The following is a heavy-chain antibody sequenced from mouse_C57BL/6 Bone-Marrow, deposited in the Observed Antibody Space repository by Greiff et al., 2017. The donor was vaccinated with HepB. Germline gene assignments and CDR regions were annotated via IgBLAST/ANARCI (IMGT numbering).Heavy chain of an antibody. J-gene: IGHJ4*01. V-gene: IGHV5-12*01. CDR3: ARQPPYAMDY. CDR1: GFTFSDYY. CDR2: ISNGGGST. Sequence: EVQGVESGGGLVQPGGSLKLSCAASGFTFSDYYMYWVRQTPEKRLEWVAYISNGGGSTYYPDTVKGRFTISRDNAKNTLYLQMSRLKSEDTAMYYCARQPPYAMDYWGQGTSVTVSS.